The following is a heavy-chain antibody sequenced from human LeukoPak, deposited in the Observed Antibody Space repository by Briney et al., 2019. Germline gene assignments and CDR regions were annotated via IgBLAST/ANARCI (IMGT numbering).Heavy chain of an antibody. CDR1: GGTFSSYA. Sequence: SVKVSCKASGGTFSSYAISWVRQAPGQGLEWMGGIIPIFGTANYAQKFQGRVTITADESTSTAYMELSSLRSEDTAAYYCARDPSKDPTAGWFDPWGQGTLVTVSS. CDR2: IIPIFGTA. CDR3: ARDPSKDPTAGWFDP. V-gene: IGHV1-69*13. D-gene: IGHD4-11*01. J-gene: IGHJ5*02.